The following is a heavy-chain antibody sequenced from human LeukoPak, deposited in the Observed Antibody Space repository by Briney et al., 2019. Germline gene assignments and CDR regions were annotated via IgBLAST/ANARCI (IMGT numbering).Heavy chain of an antibody. V-gene: IGHV1-2*02. Sequence: ASVKVSCKASGYTFTGYYMHWVRQAPGQGLEWMGWIKPNSGGTNYAQKFQGRVTMTRDTSISTAYMELSRLRSDDTAVYYCARDRWLGDSSGVFDYWGQGTLVTVSS. CDR3: ARDRWLGDSSGVFDY. J-gene: IGHJ4*02. D-gene: IGHD3-22*01. CDR2: IKPNSGGT. CDR1: GYTFTGYY.